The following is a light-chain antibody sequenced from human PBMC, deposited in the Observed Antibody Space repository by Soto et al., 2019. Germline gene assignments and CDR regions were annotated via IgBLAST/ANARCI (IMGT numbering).Light chain of an antibody. CDR1: QSVSSY. Sequence: EIVLTQSPATLSLSPGERGTLSCRASQSVSSYLAWYQQKPGQAPRLLIYDGSNRATGIPARFSGSGSGTDFTLTISSLEPEDFAVYYCQQRSTWPATFGQGTKVEIK. CDR2: DGS. CDR3: QQRSTWPAT. V-gene: IGKV3-11*01. J-gene: IGKJ1*01.